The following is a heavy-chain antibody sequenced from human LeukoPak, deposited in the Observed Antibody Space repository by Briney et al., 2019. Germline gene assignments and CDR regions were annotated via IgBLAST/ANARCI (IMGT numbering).Heavy chain of an antibody. J-gene: IGHJ4*02. Sequence: GGSLRLSCSASGFTFGSYPMHWVRQAPGKGLEYVSAISREGGTTYYGDSVKARFIISRDNSKNTLYLQMRSLRLEDTAVYYCVREIAFYDYWGQGTLVTVSS. CDR1: GFTFGSYP. CDR2: ISREGGTT. D-gene: IGHD2/OR15-2a*01. V-gene: IGHV3-64D*06. CDR3: VREIAFYDY.